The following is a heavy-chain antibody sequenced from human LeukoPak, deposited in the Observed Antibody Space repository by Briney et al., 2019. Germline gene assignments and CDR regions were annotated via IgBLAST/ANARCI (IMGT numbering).Heavy chain of an antibody. Sequence: GGSLRLSCAASGFTFSSNYMSWVRQAPGKGLEGVSVIYSGGSTYYADSVKGRFTISRDNSKNTLYLQMNSLRAEDTAVYYCARVAWSGPSYYFDYWGQGTLVTVSS. V-gene: IGHV3-66*02. CDR3: ARVAWSGPSYYFDY. D-gene: IGHD3-3*01. CDR2: IYSGGST. J-gene: IGHJ4*02. CDR1: GFTFSSNY.